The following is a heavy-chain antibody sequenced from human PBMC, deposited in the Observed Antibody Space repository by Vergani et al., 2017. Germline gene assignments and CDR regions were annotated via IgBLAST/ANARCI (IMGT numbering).Heavy chain of an antibody. CDR3: ARGRDYYVSSGRGDYFDY. V-gene: IGHV3-13*04. CDR1: GFTFSSYD. J-gene: IGHJ4*02. D-gene: IGHD3-22*01. Sequence: EVQLVESGGGLVQPGGSLRLSCAASGFTFSSYDMHWVRQATGKGLEWVSAIGTAGDTYYPGSVKGRFTISRENAKNSLYLQMNSLRAGDTAVYYCARGRDYYVSSGRGDYFDYWGQGTLVTVSS. CDR2: IGTAGDT.